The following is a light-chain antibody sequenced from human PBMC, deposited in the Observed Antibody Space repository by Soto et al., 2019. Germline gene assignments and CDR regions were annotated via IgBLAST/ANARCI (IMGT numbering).Light chain of an antibody. CDR1: QSVSSSY. J-gene: IGKJ3*01. Sequence: EIVLTQSPGTLSLSPGERATLSCRASQSVSSSYLAWYQQKPGQAPRILIYGASGRATGIPDRFSGSGSGTDFTLTISRLEPEDFAVYYCQQYGSSPLFTFGPGTKVDIK. V-gene: IGKV3-20*01. CDR3: QQYGSSPLFT. CDR2: GAS.